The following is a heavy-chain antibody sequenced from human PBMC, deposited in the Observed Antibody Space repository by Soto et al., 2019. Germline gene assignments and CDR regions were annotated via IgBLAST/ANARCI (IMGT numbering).Heavy chain of an antibody. CDR2: MNPNSGNT. CDR1: GYTFTSYD. CDR3: ARQWELSGYYYGMDV. D-gene: IGHD1-26*01. Sequence: KVSCKASGYTFTSYDINWVRQATGQGLEWMGWMNPNSGNTGYAQKFQGRVTMTRDTSISTAYMELSSLRSEDTAVYYCARQWELSGYYYGMDVWGQGTTVTVSS. J-gene: IGHJ6*02. V-gene: IGHV1-8*01.